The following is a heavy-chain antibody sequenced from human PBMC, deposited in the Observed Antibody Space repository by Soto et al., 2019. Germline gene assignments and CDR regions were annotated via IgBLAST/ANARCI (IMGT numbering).Heavy chain of an antibody. J-gene: IGHJ4*02. CDR3: ARMQLSPTGGLDY. V-gene: IGHV2-70*04. CDR2: IDWDDDK. Sequence: GSGPTLVNPTQTLTLTCTFSGFSLSTHGMRVTWIRQPPGKALEWLARIDWDDDKFYSTSLRTRLTVSKDTSKNQVVLTMTHMDPVDTATYYCARMQLSPTGGLDYCGQGAQVTVSS. D-gene: IGHD1-1*01. CDR1: GFSLSTHGMR.